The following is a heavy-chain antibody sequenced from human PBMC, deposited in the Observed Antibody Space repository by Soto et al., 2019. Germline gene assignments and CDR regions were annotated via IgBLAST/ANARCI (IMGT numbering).Heavy chain of an antibody. Sequence: SETLSLTCTVSGGSVSSGSYYWSWIRQPPGKGLEWIGYIYYSGSTNYNPSLKSRVTISVDTSKNQFSLKLSSVTAADTAVYYCARFDILTGYRDYWGQGTLVTVSS. V-gene: IGHV4-61*01. J-gene: IGHJ4*02. D-gene: IGHD3-9*01. CDR3: ARFDILTGYRDY. CDR1: GGSVSSGSYY. CDR2: IYYSGST.